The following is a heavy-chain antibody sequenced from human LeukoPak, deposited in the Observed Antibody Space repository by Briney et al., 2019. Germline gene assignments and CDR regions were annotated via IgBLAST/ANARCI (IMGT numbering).Heavy chain of an antibody. D-gene: IGHD4-17*01. V-gene: IGHV3-48*01. CDR1: GFTFSSYD. CDR2: VSSSSPTI. J-gene: IGHJ3*02. Sequence: GGSLRLSCSASGFTFSSYDFNWVRQAPGKGLEWVSYVSSSSPTIYYVDSVKGRFTISRDNAKSSPYLQIKSLRAEDTAVYYCARESRPYGAFDIWGQGTMVTVSS. CDR3: ARESRPYGAFDI.